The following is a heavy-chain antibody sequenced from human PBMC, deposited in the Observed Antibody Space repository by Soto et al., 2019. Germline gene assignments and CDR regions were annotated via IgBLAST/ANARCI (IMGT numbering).Heavy chain of an antibody. V-gene: IGHV3-74*01. J-gene: IGHJ5*02. CDR2: INHDGSTT. Sequence: EVQLVESGGGLVQPGGSLRLSCAASGFTFSNYWMHWVRQAPGKGLVWVSRINHDGSTTTYADSVKGRFTISRDNAKNTQYLQMNSLRVEDTAVYYCVRDKGGWFDPWGQGILVTVSS. CDR1: GFTFSNYW. CDR3: VRDKGGWFDP. D-gene: IGHD3-16*01.